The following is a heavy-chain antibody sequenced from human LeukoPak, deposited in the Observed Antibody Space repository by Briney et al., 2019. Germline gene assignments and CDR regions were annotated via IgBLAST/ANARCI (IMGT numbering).Heavy chain of an antibody. D-gene: IGHD5-12*01. CDR1: GYTFTNYG. Sequence: APVKPSCKASGYTFTNYGITWVRQAPGQGLEWMAWISGYNGKTNYAQNLQGRVTMTTDTSTSTAYIDLRSLRSDDTAVYYCARDYGEGRVASIPLAYWGQGT. V-gene: IGHV1-18*04. CDR2: ISGYNGKT. J-gene: IGHJ4*02. CDR3: ARDYGEGRVASIPLAY.